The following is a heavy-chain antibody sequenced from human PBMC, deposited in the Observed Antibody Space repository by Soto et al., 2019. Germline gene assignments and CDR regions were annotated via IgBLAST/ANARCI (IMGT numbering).Heavy chain of an antibody. CDR2: IIPNNGGT. J-gene: IGHJ5*02. Sequence: GASVKVSCKASGYTFTGYCIHWMLQAPGQGLEWMGWIIPNNGGTNYAQKFQGRVTMTRDASISTAYMELSGLRSDDTAVYYCARDQTITTLMRYFDPWGQGTLVTVSS. D-gene: IGHD1-1*01. CDR3: ARDQTITTLMRYFDP. V-gene: IGHV1-2*02. CDR1: GYTFTGYC.